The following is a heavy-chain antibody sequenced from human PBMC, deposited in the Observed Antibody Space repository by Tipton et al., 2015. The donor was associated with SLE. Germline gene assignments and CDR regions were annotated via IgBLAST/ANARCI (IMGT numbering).Heavy chain of an antibody. J-gene: IGHJ3*02. CDR2: ISVYNGNT. CDR3: ARDINREWLFLADVFDI. Sequence: QVQLVQSGAEVKKPGASVKVSCKASGIIFTNYFVHWVRQAPGQGLEWMGWISVYNGNTNYAQKIQGRVTMTTDTSTSTAYLDLRTLRSDDTAVYYCARDINREWLFLADVFDIWGQGTVVTVSS. V-gene: IGHV1-18*04. CDR1: GIIFTNYF. D-gene: IGHD3-3*01.